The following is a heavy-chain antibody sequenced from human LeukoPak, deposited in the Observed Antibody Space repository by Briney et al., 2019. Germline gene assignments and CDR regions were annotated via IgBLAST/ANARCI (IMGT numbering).Heavy chain of an antibody. J-gene: IGHJ4*02. D-gene: IGHD2-2*01. CDR2: MNPNTGNT. CDR1: GYTFINYD. CDR3: ATSPQDIVVVPAAFYFDY. V-gene: IGHV1-8*01. Sequence: ASVKVSCKASGYTFINYDINWVRQATGQGLEWMGWMNPNTGNTGYAQKFQGRVTMTRNTSISTAYMEPSSLRSEDTAVYYCATSPQDIVVVPAAFYFDYWGQGTLVTVSS.